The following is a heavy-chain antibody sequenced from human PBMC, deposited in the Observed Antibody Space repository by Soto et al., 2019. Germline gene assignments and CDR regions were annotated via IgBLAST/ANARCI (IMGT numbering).Heavy chain of an antibody. CDR3: ARDKVKVAGFDP. V-gene: IGHV4-31*03. D-gene: IGHD6-19*01. CDR1: GGSISSGGNY. CDR2: IYDSGST. J-gene: IGHJ5*02. Sequence: PSETLSLTCTVSGGSISSGGNYWTWIRQHPGKGLEWIGYIYDSGSTYYTPSLQSRVFISVDTSKKQFSLNLRSVTAADTAVYYCARDKVKVAGFDPWGQGTLVTVSS.